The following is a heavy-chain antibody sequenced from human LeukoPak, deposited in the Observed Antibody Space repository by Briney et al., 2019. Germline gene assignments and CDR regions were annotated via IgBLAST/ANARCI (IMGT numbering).Heavy chain of an antibody. J-gene: IGHJ4*02. CDR1: GFTFSSYG. D-gene: IGHD1-26*01. Sequence: GGTLRLPCASCGFTFSSYGMHWVRQAPGKGLEWVAFIRYDGSNKYYADSVKGRFTISRDNSKNTLYLQMNSLRAEDTAVYYCAKDRSGSFQFDYWGQGTLVTVSS. CDR3: AKDRSGSFQFDY. V-gene: IGHV3-30*02. CDR2: IRYDGSNK.